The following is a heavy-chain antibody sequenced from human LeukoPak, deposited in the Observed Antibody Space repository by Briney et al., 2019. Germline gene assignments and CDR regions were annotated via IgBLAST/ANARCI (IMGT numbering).Heavy chain of an antibody. CDR2: VYHSGNT. J-gene: IGHJ5*02. CDR3: ARDLRRGRDWFDP. Sequence: NSSGTLSLTCDVSGVSITNNNWWSWVRLPPGKGLEWLGEVYHSGNTNYNPSLKSRLTITVDKSKNQFSLNLTSVTAADTAVYYCARDLRRGRDWFDPWGQGTLVTVSS. V-gene: IGHV4-4*02. CDR1: GVSITNNNW. D-gene: IGHD3-10*01.